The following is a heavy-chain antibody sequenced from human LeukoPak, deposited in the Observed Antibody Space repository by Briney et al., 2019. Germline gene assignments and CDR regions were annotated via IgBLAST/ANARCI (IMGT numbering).Heavy chain of an antibody. V-gene: IGHV3-11*01. CDR2: INIGGTNT. Sequence: GVSLRLSCAASGFTFNDYYMSWIRQAPGKGLEWLSYINIGGTNTHYADSVKGRFTISRDNAKKSLYLEMNNLRAEDTAVYYRATDGAGFDTWGQGVLVTVSS. CDR1: GFTFNDYY. J-gene: IGHJ5*02. CDR3: ATDGAGFDT.